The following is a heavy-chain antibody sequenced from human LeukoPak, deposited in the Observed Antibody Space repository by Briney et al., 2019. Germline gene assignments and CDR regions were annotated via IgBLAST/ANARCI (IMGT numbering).Heavy chain of an antibody. CDR3: ARDYDSSGYFDY. D-gene: IGHD3-22*01. CDR1: GGSISSYY. J-gene: IGHJ4*02. CDR2: IYYSGSP. V-gene: IGHV4-59*01. Sequence: PSETLSLTCTVSGGSISSYYWSWIRQPPGKGLEWIGYIYYSGSPNYNPSLKSRVTISVDTSKNQFSLKLSSVTAADTAVYYCARDYDSSGYFDYWGQGTLVTVSS.